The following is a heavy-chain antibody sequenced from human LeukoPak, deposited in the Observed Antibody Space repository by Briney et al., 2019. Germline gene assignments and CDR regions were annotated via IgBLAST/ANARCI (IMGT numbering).Heavy chain of an antibody. CDR1: GFTFSSYS. Sequence: PGGSLRLSCAASGFTFSSYSMNWVRQAPGKGLEWVSCISNTNSYIYYADSVKGRFTISRDNAKNSLYLQMNSLRAEDTAVYYCARDAFDTWGQGTMVTVSS. V-gene: IGHV3-21*01. CDR3: ARDAFDT. CDR2: ISNTNSYI. J-gene: IGHJ3*02.